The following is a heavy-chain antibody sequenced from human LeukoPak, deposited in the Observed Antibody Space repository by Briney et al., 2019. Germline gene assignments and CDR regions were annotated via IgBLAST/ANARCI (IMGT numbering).Heavy chain of an antibody. V-gene: IGHV6-1*01. J-gene: IGHJ4*02. CDR2: TYYRSKWYS. Sequence: SQTLSLTRAISGESVSSNSGAWNWIRQSPSRGLEWLGKTYYRSKWYSDYAISVKSRITINPDTSKNQFSLQLNSVTPEDTAVYYCARGAHDMGNCWGQGTLVTVSS. CDR3: ARGAHDMGNC. CDR1: GESVSSNSGA. D-gene: IGHD4-23*01.